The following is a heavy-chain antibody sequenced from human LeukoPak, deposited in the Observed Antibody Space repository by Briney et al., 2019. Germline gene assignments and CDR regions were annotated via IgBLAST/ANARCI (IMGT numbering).Heavy chain of an antibody. V-gene: IGHV3-30*02. CDR1: GFTFNTYG. CDR3: AKDSVIYCSSTSCYAVRLDY. Sequence: LGGSLRLSCAASGFTFNTYGMHWVRQAPGKGLEWVAFIRFDGSNKYYADSVKGRFTISRDNSKNTLYLQMNSLRAEDTAVYYCAKDSVIYCSSTSCYAVRLDYWGQGTLVTVSS. D-gene: IGHD2-2*01. J-gene: IGHJ4*02. CDR2: IRFDGSNK.